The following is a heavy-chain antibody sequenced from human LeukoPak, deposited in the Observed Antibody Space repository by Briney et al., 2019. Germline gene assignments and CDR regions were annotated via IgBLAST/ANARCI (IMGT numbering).Heavy chain of an antibody. CDR1: GGSISSYY. J-gene: IGHJ3*02. D-gene: IGHD1-26*01. Sequence: PSETLSLTCTVSGGSISSYYWSWIRQPAGKGLEWIGRIYTSGSTNYNPSLKSRVTMSVDTSKNQFSLKLSSVTAADTALYFCARDRLSVGAFDIWGQGTMVTVSS. V-gene: IGHV4-4*07. CDR3: ARDRLSVGAFDI. CDR2: IYTSGST.